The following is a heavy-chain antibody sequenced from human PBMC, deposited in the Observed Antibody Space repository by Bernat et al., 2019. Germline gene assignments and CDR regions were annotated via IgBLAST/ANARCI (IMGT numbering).Heavy chain of an antibody. Sequence: QVQLVQSGAEVKKPGSSVKVSCKASGGTFSSYAISWVRQAPGQGLEWMGGIIPIFGTANYAQKFQGRVTITADESTSTAYMELSSRRSEDTAVYYCAREGFGAVGVPAANNWFDPWGQGTLVTVSS. J-gene: IGHJ5*02. CDR1: GGTFSSYA. V-gene: IGHV1-69*01. CDR3: AREGFGAVGVPAANNWFDP. CDR2: IIPIFGTA. D-gene: IGHD2-2*01.